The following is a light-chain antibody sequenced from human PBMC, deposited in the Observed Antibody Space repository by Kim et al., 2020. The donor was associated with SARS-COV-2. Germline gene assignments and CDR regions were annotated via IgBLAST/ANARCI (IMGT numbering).Light chain of an antibody. Sequence: SYELTQPLSVSVAPGQTAMITCGGNNIGSKNVYWYQQKPGQAPVLVLYRDTNRPSGIPERLSGSKSRNTATLTINEAQAGDEADYFCQVWDNSMGVFGGGTQLTVL. CDR3: QVWDNSMGV. V-gene: IGLV3-9*01. CDR1: NIGSKN. J-gene: IGLJ3*02. CDR2: RDT.